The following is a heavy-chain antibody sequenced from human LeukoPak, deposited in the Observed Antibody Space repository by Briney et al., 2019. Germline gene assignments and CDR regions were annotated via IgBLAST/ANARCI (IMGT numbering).Heavy chain of an antibody. J-gene: IGHJ4*02. CDR3: TTESFGVVNFDY. V-gene: IGHV3-15*07. CDR2: IKSKTDGGTT. Sequence: GGSLRLSCAASGFTFSGSAIHWVRQASGKGLEWVGRIKSKTDGGTTDYAAPVKGRFTISRDDSKNTLYLQMNSLKTEDTAVYYCTTESFGVVNFDYWGQGTLVTVSS. D-gene: IGHD3-3*01. CDR1: GFTFSGSA.